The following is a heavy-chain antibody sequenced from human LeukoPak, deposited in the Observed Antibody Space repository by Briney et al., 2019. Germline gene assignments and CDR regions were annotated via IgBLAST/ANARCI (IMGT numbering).Heavy chain of an antibody. CDR2: INPNSGGT. Sequence: GASVKVSCKASGGTFSSYAISWVRQAPGQGLEWMGWINPNSGGTNYAQKFQGRVTMTRDTSISTAYMELSRLRSDDTAVYYCASEFGHYDFWSGYQRDYFDYWGQGTLVTVSS. V-gene: IGHV1-2*02. CDR1: GGTFSSYA. J-gene: IGHJ4*02. CDR3: ASEFGHYDFWSGYQRDYFDY. D-gene: IGHD3-3*01.